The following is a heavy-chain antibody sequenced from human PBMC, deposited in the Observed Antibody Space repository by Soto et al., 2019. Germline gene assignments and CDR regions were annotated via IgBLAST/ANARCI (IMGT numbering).Heavy chain of an antibody. CDR3: ARDRWWLGMNYYYGMDV. CDR1: GDSVSSNSAA. Sequence: PSQTLSLTCAISGDSVSSNSAAWNCIRQSPSRGLEWLGRTYYRSKWYNDYAVSVKSRITINPDTSKNQFSLQLNSVTPEDTAVYYCARDRWWLGMNYYYGMDVWGQGTTVTVSS. D-gene: IGHD2-15*01. CDR2: TYYRSKWYN. V-gene: IGHV6-1*01. J-gene: IGHJ6*02.